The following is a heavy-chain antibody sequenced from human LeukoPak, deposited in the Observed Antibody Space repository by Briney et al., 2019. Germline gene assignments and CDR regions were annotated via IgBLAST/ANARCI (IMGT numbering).Heavy chain of an antibody. CDR3: ARVPEYSSAAFDY. CDR1: GYTLTCYY. V-gene: IGHV1-2*02. J-gene: IGHJ4*02. D-gene: IGHD6-6*01. CDR2: INPNSGGT. Sequence: SVKVSCKASGYTLTCYYIHGVRQAAGQGLDGMGWINPNSGGTNYAQKFQGRVTMTRDTSISTAYMELSRLRSDDTAVYYCARVPEYSSAAFDYWGPGTLVTVSS.